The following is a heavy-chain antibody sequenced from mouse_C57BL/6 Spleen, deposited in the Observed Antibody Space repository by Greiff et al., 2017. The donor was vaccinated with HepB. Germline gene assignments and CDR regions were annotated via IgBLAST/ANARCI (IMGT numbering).Heavy chain of an antibody. CDR1: GYAFSSYW. V-gene: IGHV1-80*01. Sequence: QVQLKQSGAELVKPGASVKISCKASGYAFSSYWMNWVKQRPGKGLEWIGQIYPGDGDTNYNGKFKGKATLTADKSSSTAYMQLSSLTSEDSAVYLCARGSYYYGSSDWGQGTTLTVSS. D-gene: IGHD1-1*01. CDR3: ARGSYYYGSSD. J-gene: IGHJ2*01. CDR2: IYPGDGDT.